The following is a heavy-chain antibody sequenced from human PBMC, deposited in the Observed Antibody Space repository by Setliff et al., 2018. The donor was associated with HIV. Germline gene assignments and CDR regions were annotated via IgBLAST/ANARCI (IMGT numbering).Heavy chain of an antibody. Sequence: SETLSLTCTVSGDTDFYWNWIRQPPGRGLEWIGYIHASGKTNYNPSLKSRVTISLDTSKMQFSLHLTSVTAADTAVYYCATLDPSGGNFLAYWGQGTLVTVTS. CDR3: ATLDPSGGNFLAY. V-gene: IGHV4-4*09. D-gene: IGHD2-21*02. CDR1: GDTDFY. J-gene: IGHJ4*02. CDR2: IHASGKT.